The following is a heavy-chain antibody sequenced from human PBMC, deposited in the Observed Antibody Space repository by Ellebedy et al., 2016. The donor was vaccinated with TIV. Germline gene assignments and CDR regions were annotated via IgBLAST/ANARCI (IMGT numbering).Heavy chain of an antibody. Sequence: AASVKVSCKASGYTFTSYGIRWVRQAPGQGIEWMGWISAYNGNTNYAQKLQGRVTMTTDTSTSTGYMELRSLRSDDTAVYYCARGFRYGSGRWPLDYWGQGTLVTVSS. V-gene: IGHV1-18*01. J-gene: IGHJ4*02. D-gene: IGHD4-23*01. CDR3: ARGFRYGSGRWPLDY. CDR1: GYTFTSYG. CDR2: ISAYNGNT.